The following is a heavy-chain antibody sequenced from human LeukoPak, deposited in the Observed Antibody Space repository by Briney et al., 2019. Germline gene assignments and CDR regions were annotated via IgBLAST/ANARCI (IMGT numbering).Heavy chain of an antibody. J-gene: IGHJ4*02. CDR2: IYYSGST. V-gene: IGHV4-61*01. Sequence: PSETLSLTCTVSGGSVSSGSYYWSWIRQPPGKGLEWIGYIYYSGSTNYNPSLKSRVTISVDTSKNQFSLKLSSVTAADTAVYYCVRVGYQLLYDYWGQGTLVTVSS. CDR1: GGSVSSGSYY. D-gene: IGHD2-2*02. CDR3: VRVGYQLLYDY.